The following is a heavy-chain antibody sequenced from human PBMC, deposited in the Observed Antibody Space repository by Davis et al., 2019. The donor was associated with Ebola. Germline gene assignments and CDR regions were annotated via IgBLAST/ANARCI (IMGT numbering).Heavy chain of an antibody. V-gene: IGHV3-21*05. CDR2: IRTGVTIDI. CDR1: GFTFSNYD. CDR3: ARDRSGGAFDI. Sequence: GESLKISCAASGFTFSNYDMSWVRQAPGKGLEWISFIRTGVTIDIYYADSVKGRFTASRDNAKNSLYLQMDGLRDEDTAVYYCARDRSGGAFDIWGQGTTVTVSS. D-gene: IGHD1-26*01. J-gene: IGHJ3*02.